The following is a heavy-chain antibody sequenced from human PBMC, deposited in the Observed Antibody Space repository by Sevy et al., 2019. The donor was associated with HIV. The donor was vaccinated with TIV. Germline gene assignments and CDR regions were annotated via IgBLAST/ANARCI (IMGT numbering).Heavy chain of an antibody. CDR2: IIPIFGTA. D-gene: IGHD2-2*01. V-gene: IGHV1-69*05. CDR1: GGTFSSYA. Sequence: TSVKVSCKASGGTFSSYAISWVRQAPGQGLEWMGGIIPIFGTANYAQKFQGRVTITTDESTSTAYMELSSLRSEDTAVDYCASSVVPAVVYYYYYYGMDVWGQGTTVTVSS. J-gene: IGHJ6*02. CDR3: ASSVVPAVVYYYYYYGMDV.